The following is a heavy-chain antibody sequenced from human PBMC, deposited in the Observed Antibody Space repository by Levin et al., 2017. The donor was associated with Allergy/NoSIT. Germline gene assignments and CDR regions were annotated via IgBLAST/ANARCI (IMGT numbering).Heavy chain of an antibody. Sequence: GESLKISCAASGFTFRNYGMHWVRQAPGKGLEWLAVISNDGGNEHYADSVKGRFIISRDNSKNTLFLQMNNLRPADSTLYYCVKDRTAFGDYYFDSWGQGTLVTVSS. CDR2: ISNDGGNE. J-gene: IGHJ4*02. CDR3: VKDRTAFGDYYFDS. D-gene: IGHD4-17*01. CDR1: GFTFRNYG. V-gene: IGHV3-30*18.